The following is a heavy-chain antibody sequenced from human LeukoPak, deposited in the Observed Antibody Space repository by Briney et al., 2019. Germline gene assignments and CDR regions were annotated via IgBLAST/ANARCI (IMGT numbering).Heavy chain of an antibody. Sequence: GGSLRLSCAASGFTVSGNYMSWVRQAPGKGLEWVSVLYSTGTTYYADSVKGRFTISRDNSKNTMYLQMNSLRAEDTAVYYCAREEGYSYGYGYWGQGTLVTVSS. D-gene: IGHD5-18*01. CDR3: AREEGYSYGYGY. V-gene: IGHV3-53*01. CDR1: GFTVSGNY. CDR2: LYSTGTT. J-gene: IGHJ4*02.